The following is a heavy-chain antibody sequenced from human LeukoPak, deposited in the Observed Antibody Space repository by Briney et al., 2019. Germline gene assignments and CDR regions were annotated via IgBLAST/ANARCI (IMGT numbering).Heavy chain of an antibody. V-gene: IGHV2-5*02. D-gene: IGHD3-22*01. Sequence: SGPTLVNPTQTLTLTCSFSGFSLTTSGVGVGWIRQPPGKALQWLALIYWDDDKRYSPSLKSRLTITKDTSKNQVVLTMTNMDPVDTGTYHCAHRLRVVALGNYFDYWGQGTPVTVSS. CDR2: IYWDDDK. CDR3: AHRLRVVALGNYFDY. CDR1: GFSLTTSGVG. J-gene: IGHJ4*02.